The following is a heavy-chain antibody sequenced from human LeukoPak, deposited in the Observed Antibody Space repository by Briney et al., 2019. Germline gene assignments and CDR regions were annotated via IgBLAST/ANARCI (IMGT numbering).Heavy chain of an antibody. Sequence: SETLSLTCTVSGGSIRTYYWSWIRQPAGKGLEWIGRIDTSGNTNYDPSLKSRITMSVDTSKNQFSLKLSSVTAADTAVYYCARHEVSYDFWSGYYPFDYWGQGTLVTVSS. D-gene: IGHD3-3*01. CDR1: GGSIRTYY. J-gene: IGHJ4*02. V-gene: IGHV4-4*07. CDR3: ARHEVSYDFWSGYYPFDY. CDR2: IDTSGNT.